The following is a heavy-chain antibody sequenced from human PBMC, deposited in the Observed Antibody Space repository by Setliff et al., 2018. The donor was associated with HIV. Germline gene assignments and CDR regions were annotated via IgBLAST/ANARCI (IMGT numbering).Heavy chain of an antibody. V-gene: IGHV3-43*01. Sequence: GGSLRLSCAASGFTFDDYTMHWVRQAPGKGLEWVSLISWDGGSTYYADSVKGRFTISRDNSKNSLYLQMNSLRTEDTALYYCAKDSTAMALAGYYMDVWGKGTTVTVSS. CDR1: GFTFDDYT. CDR3: AKDSTAMALAGYYMDV. J-gene: IGHJ6*03. D-gene: IGHD5-18*01. CDR2: ISWDGGST.